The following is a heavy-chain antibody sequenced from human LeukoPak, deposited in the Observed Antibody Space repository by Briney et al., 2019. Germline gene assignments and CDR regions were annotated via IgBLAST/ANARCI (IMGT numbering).Heavy chain of an antibody. CDR2: ISSSSTTI. CDR1: GFTFSSYS. J-gene: IGHJ6*03. V-gene: IGHV3-48*01. Sequence: PGGSLGLSCAASGFTFSSYSMNWVRQAPGKGPEWVSYISSSSTTIYYADSVKGRFTISRDNAKNSLYLQMNSLRAEDTAMYFCARDKGTMSVYHYYYMDVWGKGTTVTVSS. CDR3: ARDKGTMSVYHYYYMDV. D-gene: IGHD3-3*01.